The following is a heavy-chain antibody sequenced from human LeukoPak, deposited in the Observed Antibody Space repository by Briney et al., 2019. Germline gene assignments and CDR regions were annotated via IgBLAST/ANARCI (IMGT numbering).Heavy chain of an antibody. CDR3: ARHSPTVTRAFDY. D-gene: IGHD4-11*01. Sequence: SETLSLTCTVSGGSISSYYWSWIRQPPGKGLEWIGYIYYSGSTNYNPSLKSRVTISVDTSKNQFSLELSSVTAADTAVYYCARHSPTVTRAFDYWGQGTLVTVSS. J-gene: IGHJ4*02. V-gene: IGHV4-59*08. CDR1: GGSISSYY. CDR2: IYYSGST.